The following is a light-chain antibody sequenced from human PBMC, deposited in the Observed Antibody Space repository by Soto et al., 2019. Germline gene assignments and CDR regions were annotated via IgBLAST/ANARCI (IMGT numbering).Light chain of an antibody. Sequence: EIVMTQSPATLSVSVGERATLSCRASHSVSSKLAWYQQKPGQAPRLLIYGASTRATDIPARFSGSGSGTEFTLTISGLQSEDFAVYYCQQYNDWPPQLTFGGGTKVEIK. CDR2: GAS. J-gene: IGKJ4*01. V-gene: IGKV3-15*01. CDR3: QQYNDWPPQLT. CDR1: HSVSSK.